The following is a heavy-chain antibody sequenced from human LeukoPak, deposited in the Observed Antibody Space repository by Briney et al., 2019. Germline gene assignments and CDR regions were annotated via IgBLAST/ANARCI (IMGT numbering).Heavy chain of an antibody. CDR1: GGSISSGGYY. CDR2: IYYSGST. V-gene: IGHV4-31*03. Sequence: SETLSLTCTVSGGSISSGGYYWSWIRQHPGKGLEWIGYIYYSGSTYYNPSLKSRVTISVDTSKNQFSLKLSSVTAADTAVYYCARAERPSGGLRYFDYWGQGTLVTVSS. J-gene: IGHJ4*02. D-gene: IGHD5-12*01. CDR3: ARAERPSGGLRYFDY.